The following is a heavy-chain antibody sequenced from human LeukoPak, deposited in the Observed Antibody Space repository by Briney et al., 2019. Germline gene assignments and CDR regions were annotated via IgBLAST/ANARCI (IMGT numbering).Heavy chain of an antibody. CDR3: ARVLSSSSWYGTYYYYYMDV. D-gene: IGHD6-13*01. V-gene: IGHV3-23*01. CDR1: GFTFSSYA. Sequence: QPGGSLRLSCAASGFTFSSYAMSWVRQAPGKGLEWVSAISGSGGSTYYADSVKGRFTISRDNSKNTLYLQMNSLRAEDTAVYYCARVLSSSSWYGTYYYYYMDVWGKGTTVTISS. J-gene: IGHJ6*03. CDR2: ISGSGGST.